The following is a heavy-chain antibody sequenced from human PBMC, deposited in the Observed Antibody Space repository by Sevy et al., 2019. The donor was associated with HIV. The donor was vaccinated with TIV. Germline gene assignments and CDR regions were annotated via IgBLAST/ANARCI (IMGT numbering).Heavy chain of an antibody. J-gene: IGHJ4*02. CDR1: GFTFSSYG. Sequence: GGSLRLSCAASGFTFSSYGMHWVRQAPGKGLEWVAVISYDGSNKYSADSVKGRFTISRDNSKNTLYLQMNSLRAEDTAVYYCANSDSSGYCSYWGQGTLVTVSS. CDR2: ISYDGSNK. CDR3: ANSDSSGYCSY. V-gene: IGHV3-30*18. D-gene: IGHD3-22*01.